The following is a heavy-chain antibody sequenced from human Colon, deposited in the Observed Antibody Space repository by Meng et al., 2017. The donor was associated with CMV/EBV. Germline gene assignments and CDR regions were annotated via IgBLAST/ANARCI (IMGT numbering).Heavy chain of an antibody. CDR2: INPNSGGT. CDR3: ARVDSDSSGYYGPDF. V-gene: IGHV1-2*02. Sequence: ASVKVSCKASGYTFTDHYIQWVRQAPGQGLEWLGWINPNSGGTTSEPNVHGRVTLTRDTSISTVYMEVTGLTSDDTAMYYCARVDSDSSGYYGPDFWGQGTMVTVSS. CDR1: GYTFTDHY. D-gene: IGHD3-22*01. J-gene: IGHJ3*01.